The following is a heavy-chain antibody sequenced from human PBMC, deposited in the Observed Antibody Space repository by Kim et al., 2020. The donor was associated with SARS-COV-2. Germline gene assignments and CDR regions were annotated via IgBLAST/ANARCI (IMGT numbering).Heavy chain of an antibody. Sequence: ASVKVSCKASGYTFTSYGISWVRQAPGQGLEWMGWISAYNGNTYYAQKLQGRVTMTTDTSTSTAYMELRSLRSDDTAVYYCARDLPAGYSSGLSIDYWGQGTLVTVSS. CDR3: ARDLPAGYSSGLSIDY. V-gene: IGHV1-18*01. CDR1: GYTFTSYG. D-gene: IGHD6-19*01. J-gene: IGHJ4*02. CDR2: ISAYNGNT.